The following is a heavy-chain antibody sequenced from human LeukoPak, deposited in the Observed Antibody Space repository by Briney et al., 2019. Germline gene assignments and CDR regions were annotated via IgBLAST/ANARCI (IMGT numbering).Heavy chain of an antibody. V-gene: IGHV3-48*03. D-gene: IGHD1-26*01. Sequence: GGSLRLSCAASGFTFSSYEMNWVRQAPGKGLEWVSYISSSGSTIYYADSVKGRFTISRDNAKNSLYLQMNSLRAEDTAVYYCARELSGSYTGLDYWGQGTLVTVSS. CDR3: ARELSGSYTGLDY. CDR1: GFTFSSYE. CDR2: ISSSGSTI. J-gene: IGHJ4*02.